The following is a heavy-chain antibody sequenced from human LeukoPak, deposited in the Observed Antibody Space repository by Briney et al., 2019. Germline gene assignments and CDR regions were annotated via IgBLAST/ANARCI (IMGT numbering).Heavy chain of an antibody. CDR1: RATLSGYS. Sequence: PGGSLSLSRAASRATLSGYSRHWVRQAPAKGLEWVAAFSYGGSKRYYADSVKGRFTISRDNSKDTLYQEMNGLRPEDTALYYCATQIKYFSSPYIPCDHWGQGSRVTVSS. J-gene: IGHJ4*02. V-gene: IGHV3-30*04. CDR2: FSYGGSKR. D-gene: IGHD2/OR15-2a*01. CDR3: ATQIKYFSSPYIPCDH.